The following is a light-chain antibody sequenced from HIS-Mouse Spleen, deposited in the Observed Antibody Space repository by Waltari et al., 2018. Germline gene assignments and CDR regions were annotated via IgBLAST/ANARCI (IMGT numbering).Light chain of an antibody. V-gene: IGKV1-8*01. Sequence: AIRMTQSPSSLSASTGDRVTITCRASQGISSDLAWYQQKPGKAPKLLIYAASTLQSGVPSRFSGSGSGTDFTLTISCLQSEDFATYYCQQYYSYPPWTFGQGTKVEIK. CDR2: AAS. CDR1: QGISSD. J-gene: IGKJ1*01. CDR3: QQYYSYPPWT.